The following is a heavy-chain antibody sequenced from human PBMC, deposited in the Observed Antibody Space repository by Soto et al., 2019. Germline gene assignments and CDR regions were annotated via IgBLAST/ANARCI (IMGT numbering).Heavy chain of an antibody. Sequence: QVQLVQSGAEVKKPGASVKVSCKASGYTFTSYGISWVRQAPGQGLEWMGWISAYNGNTNYAQKLQGRGTMTTDTSTSTAYMELRSLRSDDTAVYYCAREGAAATSYYYYGMDVWGQGTTVTVSS. J-gene: IGHJ6*02. CDR3: AREGAAATSYYYYGMDV. D-gene: IGHD6-13*01. V-gene: IGHV1-18*01. CDR2: ISAYNGNT. CDR1: GYTFTSYG.